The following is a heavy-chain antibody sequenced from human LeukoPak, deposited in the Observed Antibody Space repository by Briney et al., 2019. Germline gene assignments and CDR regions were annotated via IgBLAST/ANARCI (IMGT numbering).Heavy chain of an antibody. J-gene: IGHJ4*02. CDR3: ARGRPHGNDY. Sequence: GGSLRLSRAASGFTFSSYWMNWVRQAPGKGLVWVSRIASDGSSTTYADSVKGRFSISRDNAKNTLYPQMNSLRVEDTAVYYCARGRPHGNDYWGQGTLVTVSS. CDR2: IASDGSST. CDR1: GFTFSSYW. V-gene: IGHV3-74*01. D-gene: IGHD4-23*01.